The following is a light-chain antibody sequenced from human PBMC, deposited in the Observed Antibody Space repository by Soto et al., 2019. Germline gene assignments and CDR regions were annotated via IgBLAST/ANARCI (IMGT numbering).Light chain of an antibody. J-gene: IGKJ1*01. Sequence: EIVMTQSPATLSVSPGERATLSCRASQSVSSSYVAWYQQKPGQAPRLLIYGASSRATGIPDRFSGSGSGTDFTLTISRLEPEDFAVYYCQQYGSSSWTFGQGAKVDIK. CDR3: QQYGSSSWT. CDR1: QSVSSSY. CDR2: GAS. V-gene: IGKV3-20*01.